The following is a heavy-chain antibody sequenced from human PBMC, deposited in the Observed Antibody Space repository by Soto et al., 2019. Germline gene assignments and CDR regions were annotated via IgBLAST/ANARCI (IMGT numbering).Heavy chain of an antibody. CDR1: GYAFSNYG. V-gene: IGHV1-18*04. CDR3: ATSYDSGFDP. Sequence: QIQLVQSGAEVKKPGASVRVSCKASGYAFSNYGINWIRQAPGLGLEWMGWISPYNGNTDYAQSLQGRVTMTTDTSTNTAYMELRSLTSDDTAVYYCATSYDSGFDPWGQGTLVTVSS. J-gene: IGHJ5*02. D-gene: IGHD5-12*01. CDR2: ISPYNGNT.